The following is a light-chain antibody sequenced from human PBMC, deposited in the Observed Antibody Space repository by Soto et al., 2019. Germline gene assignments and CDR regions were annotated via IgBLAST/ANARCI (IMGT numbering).Light chain of an antibody. CDR3: QQRYNWPPT. J-gene: IGKJ5*01. CDR2: DAS. CDR1: ESVFGY. V-gene: IGKV3-11*01. Sequence: EVVVTQSTATRCLSGGARATLSCRASESVFGYLAWYQHKPGQAPRLLIYDASNRATGVPARFSGSGSGTDFTLTISSLEPEDCAVYSCQQRYNWPPTFGQGTRLEIK.